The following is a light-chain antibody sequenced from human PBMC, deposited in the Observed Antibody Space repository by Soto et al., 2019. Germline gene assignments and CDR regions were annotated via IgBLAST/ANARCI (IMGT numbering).Light chain of an antibody. V-gene: IGKV3-15*01. CDR3: QQYNNWPRE. J-gene: IGKJ1*01. Sequence: EIVMTQSPATLSVSPGERATLSCRASQSVSSNLAWYQQKPGQAPRLLIYGASTRATGIPARFSGSGCGTEFTLTISSLQSEDFAVYYCQQYNNWPREFGQGTKVEIK. CDR1: QSVSSN. CDR2: GAS.